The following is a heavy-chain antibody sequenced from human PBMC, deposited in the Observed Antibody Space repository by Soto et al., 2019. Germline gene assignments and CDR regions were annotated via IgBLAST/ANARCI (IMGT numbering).Heavy chain of an antibody. V-gene: IGHV1-18*01. Sequence: ASVRVSCKASGYTFTSYGISWVRQAPGQGLEWMGWISAYNGNTNYAQKLQGRVTMTTDTSTSTAYMELRSLRSDDTAVYYCARDRPPTSSTGFPPWGQGPLVTVS. CDR1: GYTFTSYG. CDR3: ARDRPPTSSTGFPP. CDR2: ISAYNGNT. J-gene: IGHJ5*02. D-gene: IGHD2-2*01.